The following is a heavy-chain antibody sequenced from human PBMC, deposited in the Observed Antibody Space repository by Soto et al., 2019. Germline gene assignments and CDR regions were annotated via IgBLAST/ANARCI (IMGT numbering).Heavy chain of an antibody. CDR1: GYTFTSSY. J-gene: IGHJ4*02. V-gene: IGHV1-46*03. Sequence: ASVKVSCKASGYTFTSSYMHWVRQAPGQGLEWMGIINPSGGSTSYAQKFQGRVTMTRDTSTSTVYMELSSLRSEDTAVYYCARAGGLGYCSGGSCYALDYWGQGTLVTVSS. D-gene: IGHD2-15*01. CDR3: ARAGGLGYCSGGSCYALDY. CDR2: INPSGGST.